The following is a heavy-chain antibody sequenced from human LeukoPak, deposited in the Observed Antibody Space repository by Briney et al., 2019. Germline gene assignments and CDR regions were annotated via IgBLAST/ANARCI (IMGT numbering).Heavy chain of an antibody. Sequence: GGSLRLSCAASGFTFSSYSMSWVRQAPGKGLEWVSSISSSSSYIYYADSVKGRFTISRDNAKNSLYLQMNSLRAEDTAVYYCARGDVRAALGVGVDYWGQGTLVTVSS. D-gene: IGHD2-8*01. V-gene: IGHV3-21*01. J-gene: IGHJ4*02. CDR2: ISSSSSYI. CDR3: ARGDVRAALGVGVDY. CDR1: GFTFSSYS.